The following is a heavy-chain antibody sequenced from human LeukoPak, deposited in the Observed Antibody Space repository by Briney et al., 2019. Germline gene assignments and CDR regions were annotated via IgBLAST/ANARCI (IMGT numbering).Heavy chain of an antibody. CDR1: GFTFANYG. V-gene: IGHV3-23*01. Sequence: GGTLRLSCAASGFTFANYGMGWVRQAPGKGLEWVSAISSSGDSTYYADSVKGRFTISRDNSKNTLYLQMNSLRAEDTALYYCAKYSLYDILTGSTYYFDYWGQGTLVTVSS. CDR2: ISSSGDST. CDR3: AKYSLYDILTGSTYYFDY. J-gene: IGHJ4*02. D-gene: IGHD3-9*01.